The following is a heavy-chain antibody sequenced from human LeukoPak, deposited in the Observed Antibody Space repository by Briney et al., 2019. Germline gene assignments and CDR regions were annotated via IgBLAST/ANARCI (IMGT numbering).Heavy chain of an antibody. CDR3: AHRRPGQKVHTNILYADWFDP. V-gene: IGHV2-5*02. CDR2: IYWDDDK. J-gene: IGHJ5*02. D-gene: IGHD3-16*01. Sequence: SGPSLVKPTQTLTLTCTFSGFSFNTGGVGVGWIRQPPGKALEWLASIYWDDDKRYSPSLRSRLTITKDTSKNQVVLTLTNMDPADTATYYCAHRRPGQKVHTNILYADWFDPWGQGTLVSVSS. CDR1: GFSFNTGGVG.